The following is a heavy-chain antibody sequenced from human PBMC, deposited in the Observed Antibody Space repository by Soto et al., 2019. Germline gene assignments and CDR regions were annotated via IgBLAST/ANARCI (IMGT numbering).Heavy chain of an antibody. V-gene: IGHV4-39*01. CDR2: IYYSGTT. CDR1: GGSISSRGYY. D-gene: IGHD2-2*01. Sequence: SETLSLTCTVSGGSISSRGYYWGWIRQPPGKGLEWIGSIYYSGTTYYSPSLKSRVTISVDTSKNQFSLKLSSVTAADTAVFFCASSSQPLSRIDHWGQGTLVTVSS. CDR3: ASSSQPLSRIDH. J-gene: IGHJ4*02.